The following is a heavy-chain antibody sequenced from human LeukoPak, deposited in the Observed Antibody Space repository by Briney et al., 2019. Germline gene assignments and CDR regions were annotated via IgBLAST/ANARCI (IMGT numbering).Heavy chain of an antibody. V-gene: IGHV4-59*13. CDR2: IYYSGST. Sequence: PSETLSLTCTVSGGSISSYYWSWIRQPPGKGLEWIGYIYYSGSTNYNPSLKSRVTISVDTSKNQFSLKLSSVTAADTAVYYCASAIAIPAWAFDLWGQGTVVTVSP. CDR1: GGSISSYY. CDR3: ASAIAIPAWAFDL. D-gene: IGHD6-13*01. J-gene: IGHJ3*01.